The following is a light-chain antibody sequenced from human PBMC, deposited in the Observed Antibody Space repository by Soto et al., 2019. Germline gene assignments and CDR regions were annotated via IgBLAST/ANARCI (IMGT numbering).Light chain of an antibody. J-gene: IGLJ2*01. CDR3: SSYTSSSSLVV. Sequence: QAVVTQPASVSGSPGQSITISCTGTSSDIGGYSYVSWYQVHPGKAPKLMIFDVTHRPSGVSYRFSGSKSGNTASLTISGLQAEDEADYFCSSYTSSSSLVVFGGGTKLTVL. CDR1: SSDIGGYSY. V-gene: IGLV2-14*03. CDR2: DVT.